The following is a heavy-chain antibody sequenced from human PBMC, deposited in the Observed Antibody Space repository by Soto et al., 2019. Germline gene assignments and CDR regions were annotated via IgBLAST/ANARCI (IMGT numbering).Heavy chain of an antibody. J-gene: IGHJ6*02. CDR2: ISGRGGGT. V-gene: IGHV3-23*01. CDR1: GFTFSNYA. D-gene: IGHD1-20*01. Sequence: EVQLLESGGGLVQPGGSLRLSCAASGFTFSNYAMSWVRQAPGKGLVWVSTISGRGGGTYYADSVKGRFTISGDNSKNPVYLQMNSQSAEDTAVYYCARAIEYNVGYGMDVWGQGTTVRVSS. CDR3: ARAIEYNVGYGMDV.